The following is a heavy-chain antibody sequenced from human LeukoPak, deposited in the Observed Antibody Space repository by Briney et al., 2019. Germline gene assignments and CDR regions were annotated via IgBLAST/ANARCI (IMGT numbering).Heavy chain of an antibody. Sequence: GGSLRLSCAASGFIFSSYEMNWVRQAPGKGLEWVSHISSSGSTIYYADSVKGRFTISRDNAKNSLYLQMNSLRAEDTAVYYCAHLANYYYGMDVWGQGTTVTVSS. CDR1: GFIFSSYE. CDR3: AHLANYYYGMDV. V-gene: IGHV3-48*03. J-gene: IGHJ6*02. CDR2: ISSSGSTI.